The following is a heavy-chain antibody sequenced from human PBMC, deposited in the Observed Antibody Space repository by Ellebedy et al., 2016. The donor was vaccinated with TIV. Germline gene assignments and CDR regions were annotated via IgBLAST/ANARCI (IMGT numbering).Heavy chain of an antibody. D-gene: IGHD3-22*01. CDR3: ARRRHYYDRGEFDY. Sequence: SETLSLTCTVSGGSISSYYWSWIRQPPGKGLEWIGYIYYSGSTNYNPSLKSRVTISVDTSKNQFSLKLSSVTAADTAVYYCARRRHYYDRGEFDYWGQGTLVTVSS. V-gene: IGHV4-59*08. CDR1: GGSISSYY. J-gene: IGHJ4*02. CDR2: IYYSGST.